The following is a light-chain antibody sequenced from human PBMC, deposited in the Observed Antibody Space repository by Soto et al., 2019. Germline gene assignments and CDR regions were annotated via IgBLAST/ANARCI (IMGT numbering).Light chain of an antibody. CDR2: DAS. CDR1: QGVXSY. CDR3: QQYKNGTRT. V-gene: IGKV3-11*01. J-gene: IGKJ1*01. Sequence: IVLTQYPATLSLSPGERATLSCRASQGVXSYLAWCQQQPGQAPRSLXDDASNMATGSPARLSGSGSGTEFNLTISSLQSEYFAVYYCQQYKNGTRTFGQGTKVDIK.